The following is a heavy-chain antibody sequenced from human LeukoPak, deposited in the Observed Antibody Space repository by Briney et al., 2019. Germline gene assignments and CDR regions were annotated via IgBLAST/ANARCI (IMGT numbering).Heavy chain of an antibody. V-gene: IGHV3-53*01. D-gene: IGHD6-13*01. CDR1: GFTVSSNH. CDR2: IYSGGST. J-gene: IGHJ4*02. Sequence: GGSLRLSCAASGFTVSSNHMSWVRQAPGKGLEWVSVIYSGGSTYYADSVKGRFTISRDNSKNTLYLQMNSLRAEDTAVYYCASHSSSWYGFDYWGQGTLVTVAS. CDR3: ASHSSSWYGFDY.